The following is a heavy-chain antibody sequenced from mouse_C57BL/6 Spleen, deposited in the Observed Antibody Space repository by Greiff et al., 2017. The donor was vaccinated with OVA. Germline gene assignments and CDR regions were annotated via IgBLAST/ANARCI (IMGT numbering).Heavy chain of an antibody. V-gene: IGHV5-17*01. CDR2: ISSGSSTI. D-gene: IGHD2-4*01. CDR3: ARRGDDDGYYFDY. Sequence: EVKLMESGGGLVKPGGSLKLSCAASGFTFSDYGMHWVRQAPEKGLEWVAYISSGSSTIYYADTVQGRFTISRDNAKNTLFLQMTSLRSEDTAMYYWARRGDDDGYYFDYWGQGTTLTVSS. J-gene: IGHJ2*01. CDR1: GFTFSDYG.